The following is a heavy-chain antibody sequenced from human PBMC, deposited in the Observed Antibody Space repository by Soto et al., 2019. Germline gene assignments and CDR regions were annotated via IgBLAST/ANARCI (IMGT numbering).Heavy chain of an antibody. Sequence: EVQLVESGGGLVKPGGSLRLSCAASGFTFSNAWMSWVRQAPGKGLEWVGRIKSKTDGGTTDYAAPVKGRFTSSRDDSKDTLHLQMNSLKTEDTAVYYCTTDRSEQVLLWFGELFGAFDIWGQGTMVTVSS. J-gene: IGHJ3*02. CDR2: IKSKTDGGTT. D-gene: IGHD3-10*01. CDR3: TTDRSEQVLLWFGELFGAFDI. CDR1: GFTFSNAW. V-gene: IGHV3-15*01.